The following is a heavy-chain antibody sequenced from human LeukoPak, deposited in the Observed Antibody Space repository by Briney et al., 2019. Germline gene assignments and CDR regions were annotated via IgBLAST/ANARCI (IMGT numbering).Heavy chain of an antibody. J-gene: IGHJ4*02. D-gene: IGHD3-10*01. V-gene: IGHV3-23*01. CDR3: ALGGAYYGSLKN. Sequence: GGSLRLSCAASGFTFSTSDMDWVRQAPGKGLEWVSSIGSSGGSTDYAESVKGRFTISRDNSMNTLYLQVSSLRAEDTAVYYCALGGAYYGSLKNWGQGTLVTVTT. CDR2: IGSSGGST. CDR1: GFTFSTSD.